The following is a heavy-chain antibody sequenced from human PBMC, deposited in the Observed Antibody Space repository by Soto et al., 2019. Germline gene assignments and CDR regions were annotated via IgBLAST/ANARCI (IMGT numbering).Heavy chain of an antibody. D-gene: IGHD6-19*01. CDR2: IRPHNGDT. CDR3: ARDRSGWYDF. Sequence: QVQLVQSAAEVGKPWASVKVSCKASGYTFTTLRLSWVRQAPGQVLEWMGWIRPHNGDTQYAQKFQGRVTLTADTSTTTAYMEVMSLRPDDTAVFYCARDRSGWYDFWGQGTLVTVSS. V-gene: IGHV1-18*01. J-gene: IGHJ5*01. CDR1: GYTFTTLR.